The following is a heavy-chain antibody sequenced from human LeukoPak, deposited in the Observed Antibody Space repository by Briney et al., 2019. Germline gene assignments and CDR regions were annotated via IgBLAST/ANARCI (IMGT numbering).Heavy chain of an antibody. Sequence: PSETLSLTCAVYGGSFSGYYWSWIRQPPGKGLEWIGEINHSGSTNYNPSLKSRVTISVDTSKIQFSLKLSSVTAADTAVYYCARRKQPRASYYYYYYMDVWGKGTTVTVSS. CDR1: GGSFSGYY. D-gene: IGHD6-13*01. J-gene: IGHJ6*03. V-gene: IGHV4-34*01. CDR2: INHSGST. CDR3: ARRKQPRASYYYYYYMDV.